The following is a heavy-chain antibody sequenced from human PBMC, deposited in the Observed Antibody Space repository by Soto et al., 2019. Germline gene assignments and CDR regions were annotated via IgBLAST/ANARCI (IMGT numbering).Heavy chain of an antibody. CDR1: GFTVSSNY. D-gene: IGHD3-3*01. V-gene: IGHV3-66*01. J-gene: IGHJ6*01. CDR3: ARDVEFWSGSYGAYYAARDV. CDR2: IYSGGST. Sequence: GGSLRLSCAASGFTVSSNYMNWVRQAPGKGLEWVSRIYSGGSTYYADSVKGRFTISRDNSKNTLYLQMNSLRAEDTAVYYCARDVEFWSGSYGAYYAARDVWGQGTTVTVSS.